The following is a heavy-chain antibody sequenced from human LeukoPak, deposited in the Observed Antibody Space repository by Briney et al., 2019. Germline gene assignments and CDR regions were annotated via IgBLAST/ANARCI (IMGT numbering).Heavy chain of an antibody. CDR1: GGTFRSYT. J-gene: IGHJ4*02. Sequence: SVKVSCQASGGTFRSYTLSWVRQAPGQGLEWIGGIIPIFGTAKYAQNLQGRVTITADESTSIAYMELSSLRSEDTAVYYCARDRYLSQRYFDYWGQGTLVTVSS. CDR2: IIPIFGTA. CDR3: ARDRYLSQRYFDY. V-gene: IGHV1-69*13. D-gene: IGHD1-1*01.